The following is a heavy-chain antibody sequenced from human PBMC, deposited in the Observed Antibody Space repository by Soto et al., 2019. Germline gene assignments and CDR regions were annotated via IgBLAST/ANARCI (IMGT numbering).Heavy chain of an antibody. CDR1: GFTFSSYW. V-gene: IGHV3-74*01. CDR3: ARSFTFGGVIDEFDY. D-gene: IGHD3-16*02. J-gene: IGHJ4*02. CDR2: INSDGSST. Sequence: PGGSLRLSCAASGFTFSSYWMHWVRQAPGKGLVWVSRINSDGSSTTYADSVKGRFTISRDNAKNTLFPQMNSLRTEDTAVYYCARSFTFGGVIDEFDYWGQGT.